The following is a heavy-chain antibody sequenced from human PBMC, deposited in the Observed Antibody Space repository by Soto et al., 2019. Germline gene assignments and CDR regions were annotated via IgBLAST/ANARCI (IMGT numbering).Heavy chain of an antibody. CDR1: GGSISSYY. V-gene: IGHV4-59*01. J-gene: IGHJ4*02. Sequence: SETLSLTCTVSGGSISSYYWNWIRQPPGKGLEWIGYIYYSGGTNYNPSLKSRVTISVDTSKNQFSLKLTSVTAADTAVYYCARGAFVTVAGGLSQIDYWGQGTLVTVSS. D-gene: IGHD6-19*01. CDR3: ARGAFVTVAGGLSQIDY. CDR2: IYYSGGT.